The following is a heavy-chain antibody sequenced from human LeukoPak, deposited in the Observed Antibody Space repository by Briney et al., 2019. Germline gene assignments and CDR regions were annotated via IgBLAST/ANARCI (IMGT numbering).Heavy chain of an antibody. V-gene: IGHV3-23*01. CDR2: ISDSGVSK. Sequence: GGSLRLSCAASGFTFSSYAVSWVRQAPGKGLEWVSAISDSGVSKYYADSVKGRFTISRDNSKNTLYLRMNSLRAEDTAVYYCAKSGDGRGYSTYYYYAMDVWGQGTTVTVSS. J-gene: IGHJ6*02. D-gene: IGHD3-22*01. CDR1: GFTFSSYA. CDR3: AKSGDGRGYSTYYYYAMDV.